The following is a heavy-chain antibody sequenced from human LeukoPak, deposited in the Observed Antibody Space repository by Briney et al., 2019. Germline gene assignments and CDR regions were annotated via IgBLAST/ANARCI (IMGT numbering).Heavy chain of an antibody. CDR2: ISWNSGSI. V-gene: IGHV3-9*01. CDR3: ARDYSTVTTFFDY. D-gene: IGHD4-17*01. Sequence: GGSLRLSCAASGFTFDDYAMHWVRQAPGKGLEWVSGISWNSGSIGYADSVKGRFTISRDNAKNSLYLQMNSLRAEDTAVYYCARDYSTVTTFFDYWAREPWSPSPQ. J-gene: IGHJ4*02. CDR1: GFTFDDYA.